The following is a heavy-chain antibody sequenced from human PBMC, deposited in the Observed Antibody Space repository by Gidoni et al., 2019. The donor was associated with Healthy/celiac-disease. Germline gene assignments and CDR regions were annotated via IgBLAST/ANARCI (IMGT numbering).Heavy chain of an antibody. Sequence: QVQLQQWGAGLLKPSETLSLTCAVYGGSFSGYYGSWIRQPPGKGLEWIGEINHSGSTNYNPSLKSRVTISVDTSKNQFSLKLSSVTAADTAVYYCARLSSGTFTDDYWGQGTLVTVSS. CDR3: ARLSSGTFTDDY. J-gene: IGHJ4*02. D-gene: IGHD3-22*01. CDR1: GGSFSGYY. CDR2: INHSGST. V-gene: IGHV4-34*01.